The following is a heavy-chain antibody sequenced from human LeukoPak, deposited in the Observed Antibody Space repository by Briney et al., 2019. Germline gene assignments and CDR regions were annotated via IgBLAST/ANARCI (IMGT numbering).Heavy chain of an antibody. Sequence: PSETLSLTCAVYGGSFSGYYWSWIRQPPGKGLEWIGEINHSGSTNYNPSLKSRVTISVDTSKNQFSLQLNSVTPEDTAVYYCARDYYYDSSGYYYPQPSYYYMDVWGKGTTVTVSS. V-gene: IGHV4-34*01. D-gene: IGHD3-22*01. J-gene: IGHJ6*03. CDR3: ARDYYYDSSGYYYPQPSYYYMDV. CDR2: INHSGST. CDR1: GGSFSGYY.